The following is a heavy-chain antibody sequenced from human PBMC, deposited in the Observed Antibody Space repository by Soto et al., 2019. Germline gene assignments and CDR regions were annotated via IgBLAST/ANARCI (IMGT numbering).Heavy chain of an antibody. J-gene: IGHJ4*02. D-gene: IGHD5-12*01. CDR3: VRIRRGDGYTFGY. V-gene: IGHV3-74*01. CDR1: GFSLSNYW. Sequence: EVQLVESGGVSVQPGVSLRLSCAASGFSLSNYWMHWVRQAPGKGLVWVSRINIDGSTTTYADSVKGRFTISRDNAKHTLYLQMNSLRDEDTAGYYCVRIRRGDGYTFGYWGQGTLVTVSS. CDR2: INIDGSTT.